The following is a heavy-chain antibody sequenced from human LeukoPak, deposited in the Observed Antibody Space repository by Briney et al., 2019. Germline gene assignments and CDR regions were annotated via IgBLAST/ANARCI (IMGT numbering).Heavy chain of an antibody. CDR3: AREGVRDYGDYVYYFDY. J-gene: IGHJ4*02. CDR2: IIPIFGTA. Sequence: SVKVSCKASGGTFSSYAISWVRQAPGQGLEWMGGIIPIFGTANYAQRFQGRVTITADESTSTAYMELSSLRSEDTAVYYCAREGVRDYGDYVYYFDYWGQGTLVTVSS. D-gene: IGHD4-17*01. CDR1: GGTFSSYA. V-gene: IGHV1-69*13.